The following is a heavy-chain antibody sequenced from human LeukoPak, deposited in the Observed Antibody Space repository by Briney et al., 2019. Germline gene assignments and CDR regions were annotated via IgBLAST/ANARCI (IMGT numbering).Heavy chain of an antibody. CDR2: ITYDGSSE. J-gene: IGHJ4*02. V-gene: IGHV3-30*18. D-gene: IGHD3-16*01. Sequence: GSLRLSCVASGFTFSNYGMHWVRQAPGKGLEWVATITYDGSSEYYADSVKDRFTVSRDNSKNTLYLRMSSLKTEDTAVYYCAKRGDGGHKSLEYWGQGTLVIVSS. CDR1: GFTFSNYG. CDR3: AKRGDGGHKSLEY.